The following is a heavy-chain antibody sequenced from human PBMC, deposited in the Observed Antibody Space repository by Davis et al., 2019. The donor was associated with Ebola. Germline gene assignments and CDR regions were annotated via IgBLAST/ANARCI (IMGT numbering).Heavy chain of an antibody. D-gene: IGHD3-3*01. J-gene: IGHJ6*02. Sequence: SETLSLTCAVYSGSFSGYYWSWIRQSPGKGLEWIGEISHTGDTNYNPSLKSRVTISVDKSKNQFSLKLSSVTAADTAVYYCASLGWVYYDFWSGYSNYGMDVWGQGTTATVSS. CDR3: ASLGWVYYDFWSGYSNYGMDV. CDR2: ISHTGDT. CDR1: SGSFSGYY. V-gene: IGHV4-34*01.